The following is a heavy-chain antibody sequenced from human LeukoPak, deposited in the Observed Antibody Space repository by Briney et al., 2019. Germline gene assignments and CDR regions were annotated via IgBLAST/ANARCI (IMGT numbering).Heavy chain of an antibody. CDR1: GGTFSSYA. CDR2: IIPIFGTA. V-gene: IGHV1-69*06. J-gene: IGHJ4*02. D-gene: IGHD5-12*01. CDR3: ASRSPYNGYDLYDY. Sequence: ASEKVSCKASGGTFSSYAISWVRQAPGQGLEWMGGIIPIFGTANYAQKFQGRVTITADKSTSTAYMELSRLRSEDTAVYYCASRSPYNGYDLYDYWGQGTLVTVSS.